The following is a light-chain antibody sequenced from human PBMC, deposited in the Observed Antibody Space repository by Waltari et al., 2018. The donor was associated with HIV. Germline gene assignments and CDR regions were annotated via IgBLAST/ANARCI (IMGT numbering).Light chain of an antibody. CDR1: QSVSRK. V-gene: IGKV3-15*01. CDR3: QQYNNWPPWT. J-gene: IGKJ1*01. Sequence: EIVMTQSPGTLSVSPGDRATLSCRASQSVSRKLAWYQQKPGQAPGLLIYGASTRATGIPGRFSGSGSGTEFTLTISSLQSEDSAVYYCQQYNNWPPWTFGQGTKVEIK. CDR2: GAS.